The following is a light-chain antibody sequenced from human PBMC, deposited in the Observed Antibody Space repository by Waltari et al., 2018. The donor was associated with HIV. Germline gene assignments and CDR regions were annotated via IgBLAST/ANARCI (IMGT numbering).Light chain of an antibody. J-gene: IGLJ3*02. V-gene: IGLV2-14*01. CDR2: EVS. CDR3: ASYISSSSPE. Sequence: QSDLTQPASVSGSPGQSITISCTGTSSDLRIYNSVSWYQPHPGTAPKVIIYEVSNRPSGVSSRFSGSISANTASLTISGLQAEDEAVYFCASYISSSSPEFGGGTKVTVL. CDR1: SSDLRIYNS.